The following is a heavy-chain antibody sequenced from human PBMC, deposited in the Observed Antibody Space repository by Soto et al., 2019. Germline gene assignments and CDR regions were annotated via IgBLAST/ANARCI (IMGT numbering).Heavy chain of an antibody. Sequence: PSETLSLTCTVSGGSISSGGYYWSWIRQHPGKGLEWIGYIYYSGSTYYNPSLKSRVTISVDTSKNQFSLKLSSVTAADTAVYYCARSSSGWYYFDYWGQGTLVTSPQ. V-gene: IGHV4-31*03. CDR1: GGSISSGGYY. J-gene: IGHJ4*02. CDR3: ARSSSGWYYFDY. CDR2: IYYSGST. D-gene: IGHD6-19*01.